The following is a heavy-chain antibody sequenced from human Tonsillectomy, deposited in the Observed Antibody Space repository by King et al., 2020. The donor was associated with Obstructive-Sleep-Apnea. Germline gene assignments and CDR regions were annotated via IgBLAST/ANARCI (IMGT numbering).Heavy chain of an antibody. J-gene: IGHJ4*02. D-gene: IGHD6-19*01. CDR2: VYYTGST. CDR3: ARKQWLAPFDY. Sequence: QLQESGPGLVKPSETLSLTCTVSGVSISGSDYYWGWIRQPPGKGLEWIGAVYYTGSTSFNPSLKSRLTISVDTSKNQFSLRLSSVTAAETAVYYCARKQWLAPFDYWGQGTLVTVSS. CDR1: GVSISGSDYY. V-gene: IGHV4-39*07.